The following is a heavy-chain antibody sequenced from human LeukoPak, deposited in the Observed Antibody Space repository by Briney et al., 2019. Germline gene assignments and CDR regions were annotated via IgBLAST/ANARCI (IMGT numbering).Heavy chain of an antibody. Sequence: SETLSLTCTVSGDSFSSVTDYWAWIRQPPGKGLEWIASGDYSGGTYYNPSLESRVAISADMSKNQFSLKLTSVTGADTAVYYCARSPGAAGAFDIWGQGTMVTVSS. CDR3: ARSPGAAGAFDI. CDR1: GDSFSSVTDY. V-gene: IGHV4-39*07. J-gene: IGHJ3*02. D-gene: IGHD6-25*01. CDR2: GDYSGGT.